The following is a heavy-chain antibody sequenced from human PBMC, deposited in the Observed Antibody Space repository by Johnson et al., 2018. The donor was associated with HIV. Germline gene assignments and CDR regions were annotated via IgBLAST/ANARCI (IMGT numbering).Heavy chain of an antibody. CDR1: GFTFSSYG. Sequence: QVQLVESGGGVVQPGRSLRLSCAASGFTFSSYGIHWVRQAPGKGLEWVTVTSYDGSNTYSGDSVKGRFTISRDNSKNTLYLQMNSLRAEDTAVYYCAKGAAAAGPDAFDIWGQGTMVTVSS. CDR2: TSYDGSNT. V-gene: IGHV3-30*18. J-gene: IGHJ3*02. CDR3: AKGAAAAGPDAFDI. D-gene: IGHD6-13*01.